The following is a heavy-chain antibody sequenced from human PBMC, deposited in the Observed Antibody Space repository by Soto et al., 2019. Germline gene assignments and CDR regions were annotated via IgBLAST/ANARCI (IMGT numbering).Heavy chain of an antibody. Sequence: QVQLVQSEAEVKKPGASLKVSCRASGYNFANYGISWVRQAPGQGLEWMGWISAHNGDTKYAQKVXXRVTMTADTSTSTAYIEMWSLRSDDTAVYYXAXDAAXNXXXXGXXXXXXXXMDVXXXGTTVTVAA. J-gene: IGHJ6*01. D-gene: IGHD1-20*01. CDR1: GYNFANYG. V-gene: IGHV1-18*01. CDR3: AXDAAXNXXXXGXXXXXXXXMDV. CDR2: ISAHNGDT.